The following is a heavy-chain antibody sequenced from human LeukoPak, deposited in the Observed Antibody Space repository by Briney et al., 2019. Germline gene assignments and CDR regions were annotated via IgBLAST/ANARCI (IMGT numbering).Heavy chain of an antibody. CDR3: ARDMTPWRGDAFDI. CDR2: ISSSSSYI. V-gene: IGHV3-21*01. D-gene: IGHD2-15*01. CDR1: GFTFSSYS. Sequence: PGGSLRLSCAASGFTFSSYSMNWVRQAPGKGLEWVSSISSSSSYIYYADSVEGRFTISRDNAKNSLYLQMNSLRAEDTAVYYCARDMTPWRGDAFDIWGQGTMVTVSS. J-gene: IGHJ3*02.